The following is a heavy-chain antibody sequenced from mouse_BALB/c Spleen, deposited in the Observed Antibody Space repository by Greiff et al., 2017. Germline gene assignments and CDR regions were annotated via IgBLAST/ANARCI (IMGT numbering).Heavy chain of an antibody. Sequence: EVNLVESGGGLVKPGGSLKLSCAASGFTFSSYTMSWVRQTPEKRLEWVANISSGGSYTYYPDSVKGRFTISRDNAKNTLYLQMSSLKSEDTAMYYCTRDRSTGAMDYWGQGTSVTVSS. CDR3: TRDRSTGAMDY. J-gene: IGHJ4*01. CDR1: GFTFSSYT. D-gene: IGHD1-1*01. V-gene: IGHV5-6-4*01. CDR2: ISSGGSYT.